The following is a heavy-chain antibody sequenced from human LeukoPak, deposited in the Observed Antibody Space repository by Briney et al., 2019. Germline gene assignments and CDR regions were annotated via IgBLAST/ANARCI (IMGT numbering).Heavy chain of an antibody. Sequence: ASVKVSCKASGYTFTGYYMHWVRQAPGQGLEWMGRINPNSGGTNYAQKFQGRVTMTRDTSISTAYMELSRLRSDDTAVYYCARTYYYGSGSTEYYYYYYMDVWGKGTTVTVSS. D-gene: IGHD3-10*01. CDR1: GYTFTGYY. CDR3: ARTYYYGSGSTEYYYYYYMDV. CDR2: INPNSGGT. V-gene: IGHV1-2*06. J-gene: IGHJ6*03.